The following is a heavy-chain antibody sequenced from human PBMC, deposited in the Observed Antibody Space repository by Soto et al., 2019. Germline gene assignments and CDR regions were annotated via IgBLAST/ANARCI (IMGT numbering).Heavy chain of an antibody. J-gene: IGHJ4*02. Sequence: QLQLQESGPGLVKPSETLSLTCTVSGGPISRSNYYWGWIRQPPGSGLEWIGSVYYSGSTYYYPSLKSRVTISVDTSKNQISLKLSSVTAADTAVYYCASGVAGYFDYWGQGTLVTVSS. CDR3: ASGVAGYFDY. CDR2: VYYSGST. CDR1: GGPISRSNYY. V-gene: IGHV4-39*01. D-gene: IGHD6-19*01.